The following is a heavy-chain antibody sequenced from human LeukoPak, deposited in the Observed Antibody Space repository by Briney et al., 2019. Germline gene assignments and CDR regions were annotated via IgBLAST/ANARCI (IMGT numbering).Heavy chain of an antibody. V-gene: IGHV3-23*01. J-gene: IGHJ6*02. Sequence: GGSLRLSCAASGFTFSSYAMSWVRQAPGKGLEWVSAMSGSGGRTYYADSVKGGFTISRDNSKNTLYLQMNSLRAEDTAVYYCANRGDYYYYGMDVWGRGTTVTVSS. CDR1: GFTFSSYA. D-gene: IGHD3-10*01. CDR2: MSGSGGRT. CDR3: ANRGDYYYYGMDV.